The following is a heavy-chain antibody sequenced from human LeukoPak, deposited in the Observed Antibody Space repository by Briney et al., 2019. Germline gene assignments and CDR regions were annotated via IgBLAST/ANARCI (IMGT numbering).Heavy chain of an antibody. CDR1: GFNVTTTY. Sequence: GGSLRLSCATSGFNVTTTYMSWVRQAPGKGLEWLSVIYSGGSSFYADSVKDRFTISRDNSKNTLYLQMNSLRAEDTAVYYCAKDYLRGVLVNWGQGTLVTVFS. J-gene: IGHJ4*02. CDR3: AKDYLRGVLVN. CDR2: IYSGGSS. V-gene: IGHV3-66*01. D-gene: IGHD3-16*02.